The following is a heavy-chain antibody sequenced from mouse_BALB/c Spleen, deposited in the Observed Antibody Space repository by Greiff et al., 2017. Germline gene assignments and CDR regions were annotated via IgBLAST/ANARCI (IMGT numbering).Heavy chain of an antibody. CDR2: IHYSGST. CDR1: GYSITSGYS. Sequence: VQLKQSGPDLVKPSQSLSLTCTVTGYSITSGYSWHWIRQFPGNKLEWMGYIHYSGSTNYNPSLKSRISITRDTSKNQFFLQLNSVTTEDTATYYCARWVTTVVAYWYFDVWGAGTTVTVSS. D-gene: IGHD1-1*01. CDR3: ARWVTTVVAYWYFDV. J-gene: IGHJ1*01. V-gene: IGHV3-1*02.